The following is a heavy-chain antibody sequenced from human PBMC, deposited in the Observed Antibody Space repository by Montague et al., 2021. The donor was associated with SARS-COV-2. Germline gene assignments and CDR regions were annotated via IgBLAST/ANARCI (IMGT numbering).Heavy chain of an antibody. CDR2: TYYSGVA. Sequence: SETLSLTCTVSGDSMRSSYWNWIRQPPGKGLEYIGYTYYSGVANYNPSLRSRVTISIDTSKNQFSLKLSSVTAADTAVYYCARFAYRLLFIATYYGMDVWGQGTTVTVSS. CDR1: GDSMRSSY. V-gene: IGHV4-59*12. D-gene: IGHD2-2*01. CDR3: ARFAYRLLFIATYYGMDV. J-gene: IGHJ6*02.